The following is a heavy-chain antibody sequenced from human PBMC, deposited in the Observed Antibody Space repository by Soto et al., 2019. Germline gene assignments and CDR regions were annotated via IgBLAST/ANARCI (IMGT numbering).Heavy chain of an antibody. CDR2: IRSKANNYAT. CDR1: GITFSDSA. V-gene: IGHV3-73*02. D-gene: IGHD2-15*01. Sequence: EVQLVESGGGLVQPGGSLKLSCAVSGITFSDSAIHWVRQASGKGLEWLGRIRSKANNYATVYAASVQGRFTISRDDSKNTADLQMNSLKTEDTALYYCARLWGTVVRDADYLGQGTLVTVSS. CDR3: ARLWGTVVRDADY. J-gene: IGHJ4*02.